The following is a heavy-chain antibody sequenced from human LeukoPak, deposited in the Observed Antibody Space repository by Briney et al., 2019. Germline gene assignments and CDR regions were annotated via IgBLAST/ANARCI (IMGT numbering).Heavy chain of an antibody. Sequence: GGSLRLPCAASGFTFSSYSMNWVRQAPGKGLEWVSSISSSSSYIYYADSVKGRFTISRDNAKNSLYLQMNSLRAEDTAVYYCARAARDDFWSGHVYWGQGTLVTVSS. CDR1: GFTFSSYS. D-gene: IGHD3-3*01. V-gene: IGHV3-21*01. CDR2: ISSSSSYI. CDR3: ARAARDDFWSGHVY. J-gene: IGHJ4*02.